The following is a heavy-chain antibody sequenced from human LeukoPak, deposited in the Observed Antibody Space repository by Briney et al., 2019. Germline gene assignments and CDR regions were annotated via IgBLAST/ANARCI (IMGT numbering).Heavy chain of an antibody. CDR1: GGSTSSGY. CDR2: ISTSVPT. Sequence: SETLSLTCTVSGGSTSSGYWSWIRQPAGKGLEWMGRISTSVPTYYNPSLKSRVTMSLDTSENQVSLKVNSVTAADTAVYYCARGYGSGSYSTWGQGTLVTVSS. CDR3: ARGYGSGSYST. V-gene: IGHV4-4*07. J-gene: IGHJ5*02. D-gene: IGHD3-10*01.